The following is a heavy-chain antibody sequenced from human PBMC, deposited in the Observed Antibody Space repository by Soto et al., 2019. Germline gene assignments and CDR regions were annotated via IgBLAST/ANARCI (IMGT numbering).Heavy chain of an antibody. J-gene: IGHJ6*03. D-gene: IGHD2-2*01. Sequence: ASVKVSCKASGYTFTSHGISWVRQAPGQGLEWMGWISAYNGNTNYAQKLQGRVTMTTDTSTSTAYMELRSLRSDDTAVYYCARLGQTDIVVVPAASSYMDVWGKGTTVTVSS. CDR2: ISAYNGNT. V-gene: IGHV1-18*01. CDR3: ARLGQTDIVVVPAASSYMDV. CDR1: GYTFTSHG.